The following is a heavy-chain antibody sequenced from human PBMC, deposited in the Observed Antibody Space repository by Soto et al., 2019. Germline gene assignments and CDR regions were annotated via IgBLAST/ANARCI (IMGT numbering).Heavy chain of an antibody. V-gene: IGHV3-21*01. J-gene: IGHJ2*01. CDR1: GFTFSSYS. D-gene: IGHD6-13*01. CDR2: ISSSSSYI. CDR3: ARVGQQLVRPWYFDL. Sequence: VPLVESGGGLVKPGGSLRLSCAASGFTFSSYSMNWVRQAPGKGLEWVSSISSSSSYIYYADSVKGRFTISRDNAKNSLYLQMNSLRAEDTAVYYCARVGQQLVRPWYFDLWGRGTLVTVSS.